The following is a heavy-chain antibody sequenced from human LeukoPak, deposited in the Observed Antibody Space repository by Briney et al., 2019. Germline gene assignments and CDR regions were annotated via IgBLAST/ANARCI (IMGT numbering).Heavy chain of an antibody. J-gene: IGHJ1*01. CDR1: GFTFNSYS. CDR2: ISTSSTTI. CDR3: ATYSSSNGREFQY. Sequence: GGSLRLSCAASGFTFNSYSVNWVRQAPGKGLEWVSYISTSSTTIYYADSVKGRFTISRDNAKSSLYLQMNSLRAEDTAVYYCATYSSSNGREFQYWGQGTLVTVSS. V-gene: IGHV3-48*01. D-gene: IGHD2-2*01.